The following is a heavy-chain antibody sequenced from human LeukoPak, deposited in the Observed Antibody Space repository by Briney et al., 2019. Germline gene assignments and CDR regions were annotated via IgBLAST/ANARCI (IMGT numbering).Heavy chain of an antibody. J-gene: IGHJ4*02. V-gene: IGHV1-69*13. D-gene: IGHD5-18*01. CDR3: ARWIQLWLGD. CDR1: GGTFSSYA. CDR2: IIPIFGTA. Sequence: SVKVSCTASGGTFSSYAISWVRQAPGQGLEWMGGIIPIFGTATYAQKFQGRVTITADESTSTAYMELSSLRSEDTAVYYCARWIQLWLGDWGQGTLVTVSS.